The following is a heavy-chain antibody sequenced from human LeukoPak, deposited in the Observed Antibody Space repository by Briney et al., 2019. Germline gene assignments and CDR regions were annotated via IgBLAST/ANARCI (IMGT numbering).Heavy chain of an antibody. CDR3: ARDLNGLFDT. V-gene: IGHV4-31*03. D-gene: IGHD2-8*01. J-gene: IGHJ4*02. CDR2: IYYSGST. CDR1: GVTITSGGHY. Sequence: PSETLSLTCTVSGVTITSGGHYWSWIRQHPGKGLEWIGYIYYSGSTYYTPSLKSRLTISLDTSKNHFSLKLSSVTAADTAVCYCARDLNGLFDTWGQGTLVTVSS.